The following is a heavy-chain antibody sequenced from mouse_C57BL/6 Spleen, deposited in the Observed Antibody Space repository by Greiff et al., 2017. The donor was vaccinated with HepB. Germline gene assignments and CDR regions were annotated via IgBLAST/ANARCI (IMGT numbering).Heavy chain of an antibody. CDR2: IYPGSGNT. D-gene: IGHD1-1*01. Sequence: SGPELVKPGASVKISCKASGYSFTSYYIHWVKQRPGQGLEWIGWIYPGSGNTKYNEKFKGKATLTADTSSSTAYMQLSSLTSEDSAVYYCARPYGSSYWYFDVWGTGTTVTVSS. J-gene: IGHJ1*03. CDR1: GYSFTSYY. CDR3: ARPYGSSYWYFDV. V-gene: IGHV1-66*01.